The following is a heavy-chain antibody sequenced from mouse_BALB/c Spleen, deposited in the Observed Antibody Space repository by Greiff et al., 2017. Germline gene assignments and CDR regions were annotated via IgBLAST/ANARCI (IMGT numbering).Heavy chain of an antibody. V-gene: IGHV5-6-3*01. Sequence: DVKLVESGGGLVQPGGSLKLSCAASGFTFSSYGMSWVRQTPDKRLELVATINSNGGSTYYPDSVKGRFTISRDNAKNTLYLQMSSLKSEDTAMYYCARDRRSTMITTDAMDYWGQGTSVTVSS. J-gene: IGHJ4*01. CDR1: GFTFSSYG. D-gene: IGHD2-4*01. CDR3: ARDRRSTMITTDAMDY. CDR2: INSNGGST.